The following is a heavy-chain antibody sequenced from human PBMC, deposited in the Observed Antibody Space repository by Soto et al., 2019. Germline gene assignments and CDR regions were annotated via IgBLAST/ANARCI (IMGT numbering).Heavy chain of an antibody. D-gene: IGHD2-21*02. CDR3: ARQDDDGGNSELDY. Sequence: QVQLQESGPGLVKPSETLSLTCTVSGGSISSYYWSWIRQPPGKGLEWIGYIYYSGSTNYNPSLKSRLTISVGTSKNQFSLNLSSVTAADTAVYYCARQDDDGGNSELDYWGQGTLVTVSS. CDR1: GGSISSYY. CDR2: IYYSGST. V-gene: IGHV4-59*08. J-gene: IGHJ4*02.